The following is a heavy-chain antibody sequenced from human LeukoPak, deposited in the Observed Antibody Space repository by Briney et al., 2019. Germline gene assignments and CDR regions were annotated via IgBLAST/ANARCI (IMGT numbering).Heavy chain of an antibody. J-gene: IGHJ5*02. CDR2: ISYDGSNK. D-gene: IGHD2-2*01. CDR3: ARAPRRYCSSTSCLYNWFDP. Sequence: PGGSLRLSCAASGFTVSSNYMTWVRQALGKGLEWVAVISYDGSNKYYADSVKGRFTISRDNSKNTLYLQMNSLRAEDTAVYYCARAPRRYCSSTSCLYNWFDPWGQGTLVTVSS. CDR1: GFTVSSNY. V-gene: IGHV3-30-3*01.